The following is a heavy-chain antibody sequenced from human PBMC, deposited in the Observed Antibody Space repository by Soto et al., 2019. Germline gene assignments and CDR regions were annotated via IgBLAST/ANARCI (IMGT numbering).Heavy chain of an antibody. CDR3: ARRDRNDGSGSYYNVYFDY. Sequence: SETLSLTCTVSGGSISSSSYYWGWIRQPPGKGLEWIGSIYYSGSTYYNPSLKSRVTISVDTSKNQFSLKLSSVTAADTAVYYCARRDRNDGSGSYYNVYFDYWGQGTLVTVSS. CDR2: IYYSGST. J-gene: IGHJ4*02. CDR1: GGSISSSSYY. V-gene: IGHV4-39*01. D-gene: IGHD3-10*01.